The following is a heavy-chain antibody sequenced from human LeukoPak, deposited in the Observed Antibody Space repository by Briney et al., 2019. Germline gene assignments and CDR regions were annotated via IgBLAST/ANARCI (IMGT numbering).Heavy chain of an antibody. V-gene: IGHV3-30*03. CDR1: GFTFSSYG. Sequence: GGSLRLSCAASGFTFSSYGMHWVRQAPGKGLEWVAVISYDGSNKYYADSVKGRFTISRDNSKNTLYLQMNSLRAEDTAVYYCAREGVYSNGPFDYWGQGTRVTVSS. CDR2: ISYDGSNK. CDR3: AREGVYSNGPFDY. D-gene: IGHD5-18*01. J-gene: IGHJ4*02.